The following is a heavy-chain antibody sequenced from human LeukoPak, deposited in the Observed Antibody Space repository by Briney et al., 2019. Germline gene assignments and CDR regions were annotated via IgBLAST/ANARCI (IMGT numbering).Heavy chain of an antibody. CDR1: GYTFNAYY. CDR2: INPNSGAA. Sequence: ASVKVSCKASGYTFNAYYIHWVRQAPGQGLEWMGWINPNSGAAKYAQDFQGRVTMTGDTSITTVFIELSRLRSDDTAVYYCAKGLDFGDPFNFDYWGQGTLVTVSS. J-gene: IGHJ4*02. D-gene: IGHD4-17*01. CDR3: AKGLDFGDPFNFDY. V-gene: IGHV1-2*02.